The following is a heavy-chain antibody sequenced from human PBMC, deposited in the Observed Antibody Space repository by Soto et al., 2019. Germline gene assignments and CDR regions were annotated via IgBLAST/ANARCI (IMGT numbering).Heavy chain of an antibody. CDR2: INSDGSRT. CDR3: ARDLSSCSSARCYSFYYGMDL. D-gene: IGHD2-2*01. CDR1: GFNFSRFW. Sequence: LRLSCTASGFNFSRFWTHWVRQVPGRGLVWVSHINSDGSRTSYADSVKGRFTISRDNAKNTLFLQMNSLRAEDTAVYYCARDLSSCSSARCYSFYYGMDLWGQGTTVTVSS. V-gene: IGHV3-74*01. J-gene: IGHJ6*02.